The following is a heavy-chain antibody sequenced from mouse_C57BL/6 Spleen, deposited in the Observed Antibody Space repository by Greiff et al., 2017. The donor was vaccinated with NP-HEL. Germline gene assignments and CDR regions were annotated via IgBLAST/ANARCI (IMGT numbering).Heavy chain of an antibody. CDR2: ISDGGSYT. CDR1: GFTFSSYA. Sequence: EVMLVESGGGLVKPGGSLKLSCAASGFTFSSYAMSWVRQTPEKRLEWVATISDGGSYTYYPDNVKGRFTISRDNAKNNLYLQMIHLKSEDTAMYYCARMVPLPVVEAYFDYWGQGTTLTVSS. J-gene: IGHJ2*01. V-gene: IGHV5-4*03. D-gene: IGHD1-1*01. CDR3: ARMVPLPVVEAYFDY.